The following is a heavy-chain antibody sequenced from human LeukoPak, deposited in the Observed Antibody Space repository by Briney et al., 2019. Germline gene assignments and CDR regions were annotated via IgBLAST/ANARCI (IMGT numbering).Heavy chain of an antibody. CDR3: TTTTYGDYGSGDDAFDI. V-gene: IGHV3-15*01. J-gene: IGHJ3*02. CDR2: IKSKTDGGTT. CDR1: GFTFSNAW. D-gene: IGHD4-17*01. Sequence: GGSLRPSCAASGFTFSNAWMSWVRQAPGKGLEWVGRIKSKTDGGTTDYAAPVKGRFTISRDDSKNTLYLQMNSLKTEDTAVYYCTTTTYGDYGSGDDAFDIWGQGTMVTVSS.